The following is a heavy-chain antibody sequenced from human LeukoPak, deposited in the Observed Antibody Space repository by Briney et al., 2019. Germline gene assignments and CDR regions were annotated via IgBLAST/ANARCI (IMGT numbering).Heavy chain of an antibody. D-gene: IGHD3-22*01. J-gene: IGHJ4*02. V-gene: IGHV3-30*03. CDR3: ARDLNYDSSGFF. CDR2: ISYDGNNN. CDR1: GFTFSNYG. Sequence: GGSLRLSCTASGFTFSNYGMHWVRQAPGKGLEWMATISYDGNNNYYTYSVKGRFTVSRDNSKNTLYLQMNSLRGEDTGVYYCARDLNYDSSGFFWGQGTLVTVSS.